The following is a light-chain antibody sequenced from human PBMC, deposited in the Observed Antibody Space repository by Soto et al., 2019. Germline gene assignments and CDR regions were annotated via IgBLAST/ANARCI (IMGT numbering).Light chain of an antibody. CDR3: QQYNNWPPWT. J-gene: IGKJ1*01. V-gene: IGKV3-15*01. Sequence: EIVLTQSPATVSLSPGERATLSCRASQSVSIYLAWYQQKPGQAPRLLIYDASNRATAIPARFSGSGSETEFTLTISSLQSEDSAVYYCQQYNNWPPWTCGQGTRWIS. CDR1: QSVSIY. CDR2: DAS.